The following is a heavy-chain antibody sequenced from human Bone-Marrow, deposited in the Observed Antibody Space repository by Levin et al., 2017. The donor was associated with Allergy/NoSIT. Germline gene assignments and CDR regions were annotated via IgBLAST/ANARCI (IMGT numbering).Heavy chain of an antibody. CDR2: ISGSDGNT. V-gene: IGHV3-23*01. Sequence: GGSLRLSCAASGFTFSNYGLSWVRQAPGKGLEWVSSISGSDGNTYYAASVKGRFTISGDNPKNTLYLQMNSLRAEDTAVYYCAKHESWVVTAIFDYWGQGTLVTVSS. CDR3: AKHESWVVTAIFDY. D-gene: IGHD2-21*02. CDR1: GFTFSNYG. J-gene: IGHJ4*02.